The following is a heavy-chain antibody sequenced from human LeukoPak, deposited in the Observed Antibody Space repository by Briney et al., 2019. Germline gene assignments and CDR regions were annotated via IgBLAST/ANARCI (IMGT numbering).Heavy chain of an antibody. CDR1: GFTFSNYG. CDR3: ATRPGYRAFDY. D-gene: IGHD1-1*01. Sequence: PGGSLRLSCAASGFTFSNYGMNWVRQAPGKVLEWVSVISDSGGKTHYADSVKGRFTISRDNSKNTLYLQMNSLRLEDTAVYYCATRPGYRAFDYWGQGTPVTVSS. CDR2: ISDSGGKT. J-gene: IGHJ4*02. V-gene: IGHV3-23*01.